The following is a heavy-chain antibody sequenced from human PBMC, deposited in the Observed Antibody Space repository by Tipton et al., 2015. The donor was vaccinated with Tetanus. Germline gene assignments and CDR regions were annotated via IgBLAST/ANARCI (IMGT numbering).Heavy chain of an antibody. CDR3: ARVTYGWTWFDP. CDR2: MNPDSGST. V-gene: IGHV1-8*01. J-gene: IGHJ5*02. D-gene: IGHD3-10*01. Sequence: QLVQSGAEVKKPGASVKVSCKASGYTFTSYDINWVRQATGQGLEWMGWMNPDSGSTGYAQKFQGRVTMTRNTSISTAYMELSSLRSEDTAVYYCARVTYGWTWFDPWGQGTLVTVSS. CDR1: GYTFTSYD.